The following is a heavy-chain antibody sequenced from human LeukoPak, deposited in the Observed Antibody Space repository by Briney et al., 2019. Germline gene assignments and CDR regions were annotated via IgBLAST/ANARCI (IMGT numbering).Heavy chain of an antibody. CDR1: GYTFTIYP. D-gene: IGHD3-22*01. CDR3: ARESPSSSGYYKDPFDY. V-gene: IGHV7-4-1*02. J-gene: IGHJ4*02. CDR2: INTNTGNP. Sequence: ASVKVSCKASGYTFTIYPINWVRQAPGQGLEWMGWINTNTGNPTYAQGFTGRFVFSLDTSVSTAYLQISSLKAEDTAVYYCARESPSSSGYYKDPFDYWGRGTLVTVSS.